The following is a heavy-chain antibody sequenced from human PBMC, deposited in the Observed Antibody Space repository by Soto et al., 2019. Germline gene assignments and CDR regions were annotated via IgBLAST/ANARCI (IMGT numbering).Heavy chain of an antibody. CDR2: IKEDGSVK. CDR1: GFTFGSFW. J-gene: IGHJ4*02. D-gene: IGHD3-3*01. Sequence: EMQLVESGGGLVQPGGSLRLSCGVSGFTFGSFWMGWVRQAPGKGLEWVASIKEDGSVKNYADSVKGRFTVARDNVKRAMFLQMTSVRADDTAVYFCARDVSSEYASILDVWGRGARVTVSS. CDR3: ARDVSSEYASILDV. V-gene: IGHV3-7*03.